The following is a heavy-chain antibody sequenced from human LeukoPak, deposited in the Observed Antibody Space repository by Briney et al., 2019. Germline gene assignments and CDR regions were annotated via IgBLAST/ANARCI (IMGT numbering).Heavy chain of an antibody. CDR1: GYTFTGYY. V-gene: IGHV1-2*02. CDR3: AKDSGYYTSRWYGAFDI. CDR2: INPNSGGT. J-gene: IGHJ3*02. D-gene: IGHD6-13*01. Sequence: ASVQVSCKASGYTFTGYYMHWVRQAPGQGLEWMGWINPNSGGTNYAQKFQGRVTMTRDTSISTAYMELSRLRSDDTAVYYCAKDSGYYTSRWYGAFDIWGQGTMVSVSS.